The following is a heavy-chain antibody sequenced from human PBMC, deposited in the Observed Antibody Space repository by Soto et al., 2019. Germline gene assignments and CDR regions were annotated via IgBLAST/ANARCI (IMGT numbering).Heavy chain of an antibody. D-gene: IGHD3-9*01. CDR1: GGSISSGGYY. CDR3: AGPYYDILTGYYTDY. CDR2: IYYSGST. V-gene: IGHV4-31*02. Sequence: SETLSLTCTVSGGSISSGGYYWSWIRQHPGKGLEWIGYIYYSGSTYYNPSLKSRVTISVDTSKNQFSLKLSSVTAADTAVYYCAGPYYDILTGYYTDYWGQGTLVTAPQ. J-gene: IGHJ4*02.